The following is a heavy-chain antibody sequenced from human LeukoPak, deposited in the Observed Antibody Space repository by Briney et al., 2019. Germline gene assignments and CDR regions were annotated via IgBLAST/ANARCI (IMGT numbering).Heavy chain of an antibody. CDR1: GFTFSNAW. Sequence: PGGSLRLSCAASGFTFSNAWMSWVRQAPGKGLEWVGRIKSKTDGGTTDYAAPVKGRFTISRDDSKNTLYLQMNSLKTEDTAVYYCTTDLLSEYSGSRLFDYWGQGTLVTVSS. CDR3: TTDLLSEYSGSRLFDY. V-gene: IGHV3-15*01. J-gene: IGHJ4*02. CDR2: IKSKTDGGTT. D-gene: IGHD5-12*01.